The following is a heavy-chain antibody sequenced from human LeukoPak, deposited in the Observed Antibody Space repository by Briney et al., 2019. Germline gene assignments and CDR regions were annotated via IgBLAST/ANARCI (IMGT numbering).Heavy chain of an antibody. D-gene: IGHD3-22*01. CDR3: ARDWDVSDSSGNYPDY. J-gene: IGHJ4*02. Sequence: GGSLRLSCAASGFTVSKNYMSWVRQPPGKGLEWVSVIYSGDHAHYADSVKGRFTISRDNSKNTLYLQMNSLRAEDTAIYYCARDWDVSDSSGNYPDYWGQGTLVSVSS. V-gene: IGHV3-66*01. CDR1: GFTVSKNY. CDR2: IYSGDHA.